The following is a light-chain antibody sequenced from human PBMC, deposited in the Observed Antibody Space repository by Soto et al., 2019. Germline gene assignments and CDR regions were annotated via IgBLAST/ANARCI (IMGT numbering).Light chain of an antibody. J-gene: IGKJ1*01. CDR2: GAS. CDR1: QTISTY. Sequence: DIQMTQSPSPLSASVGDRVTITCRASQTISTYLNWYQQKPGKAPKLLIYGASSLQSGVPSRFSGSGSGTDFTLTINSLQPEDFGTYYCQQSFSTPRTFGQGTKVDIK. V-gene: IGKV1-39*01. CDR3: QQSFSTPRT.